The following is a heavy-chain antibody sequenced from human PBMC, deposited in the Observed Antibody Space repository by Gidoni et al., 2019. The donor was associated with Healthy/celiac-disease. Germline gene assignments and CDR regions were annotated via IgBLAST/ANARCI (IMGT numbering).Heavy chain of an antibody. CDR3: ARGSVDVDTAMADAFDI. CDR2: IYYSGST. D-gene: IGHD5-18*01. J-gene: IGHJ3*02. Sequence: QLQLQESGPGLVKPSETLSLTCTVSGGSISSSSYYWGWIRQPPGKGLEWIGSIYYSGSTYYNPSLKSRVTISVDTSKNQFSLKLSSVTAADTAVYYCARGSVDVDTAMADAFDIWGQGTMATVSS. CDR1: GGSISSSSYY. V-gene: IGHV4-39*07.